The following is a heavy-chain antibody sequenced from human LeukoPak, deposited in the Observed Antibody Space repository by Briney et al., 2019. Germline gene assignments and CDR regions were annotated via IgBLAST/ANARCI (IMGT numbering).Heavy chain of an antibody. CDR2: ISGRGGST. CDR1: GFTFSSYA. V-gene: IGHV3-23*01. Sequence: GGSLRLSCAASGFTFSSYAMSWVRQAPGKGLEWVSAISGRGGSTYYADSVKGRFTISRDNSKNTLYLQMNSLRAEDAAEYYCAKILNYFDSIYAFDMWGQGTMVTVSS. J-gene: IGHJ3*02. CDR3: AKILNYFDSIYAFDM. D-gene: IGHD3-22*01.